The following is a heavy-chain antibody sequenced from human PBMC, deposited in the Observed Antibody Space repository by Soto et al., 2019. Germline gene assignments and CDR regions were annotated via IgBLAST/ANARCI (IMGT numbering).Heavy chain of an antibody. CDR2: ISGSGGSE. J-gene: IGHJ6*02. CDR1: GFTFTSYA. D-gene: IGHD3-16*01. Sequence: GGSLRLFCAVSGFTFTSYAMTWVRQAPGKGLEWVSAISGSGGSEFYADSVKGRFTISRDNSKNTLYLQMKSLRAEDTDLYYCAKGDTKMITDYYAMDVWGQGTTVTVSS. CDR3: AKGDTKMITDYYAMDV. V-gene: IGHV3-23*01.